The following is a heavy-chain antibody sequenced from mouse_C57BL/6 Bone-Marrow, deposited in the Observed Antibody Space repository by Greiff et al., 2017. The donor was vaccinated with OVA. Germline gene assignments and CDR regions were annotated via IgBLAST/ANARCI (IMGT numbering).Heavy chain of an antibody. D-gene: IGHD3-3*01. CDR1: GYTFTSYW. J-gene: IGHJ2*01. V-gene: IGHV1-69*01. CDR3: ARGGDVKGFDY. CDR2: IDPSDSYT. Sequence: QVQLQQPGAELVMPGPSVKLSCKASGYTFTSYWMHWVKQSPGQGLEWIGEIDPSDSYTNYNQKSKSKSTLTEDKSSSTAYMQLSSLASENSADYYCARGGDVKGFDYWGQGTTLTVSS.